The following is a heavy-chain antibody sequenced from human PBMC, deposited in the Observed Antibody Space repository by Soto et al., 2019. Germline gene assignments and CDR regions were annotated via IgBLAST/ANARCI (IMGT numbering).Heavy chain of an antibody. J-gene: IGHJ6*03. CDR3: ARSRAGRTAASYYDYMDV. Sequence: HPGGSLRLSCAAAGFSFSDHWMTWVRQPPGKGLEWVANIKQDGSEKYYADSVKGRFTISRDNAKSSLYLQMNSLRAEDTAVYYCARSRAGRTAASYYDYMDVWGKGTTVTVSS. D-gene: IGHD2-2*01. CDR2: IKQDGSEK. CDR1: GFSFSDHW. V-gene: IGHV3-7*01.